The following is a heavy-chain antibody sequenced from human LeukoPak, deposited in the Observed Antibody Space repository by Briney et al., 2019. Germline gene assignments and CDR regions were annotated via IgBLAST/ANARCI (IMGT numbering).Heavy chain of an antibody. Sequence: SETLSLTCTVSGGSISSSSYYWGWIRQPPGKGLEWIGSIYYSGSTYYNPSLKSRVTISVDTSKNQFSLKLSPVTAADTAVYYCARDSGSSSWFDPWGQGTLVTVSS. CDR3: ARDSGSSSWFDP. CDR2: IYYSGST. V-gene: IGHV4-39*07. J-gene: IGHJ5*02. CDR1: GGSISSSSYY. D-gene: IGHD6-13*01.